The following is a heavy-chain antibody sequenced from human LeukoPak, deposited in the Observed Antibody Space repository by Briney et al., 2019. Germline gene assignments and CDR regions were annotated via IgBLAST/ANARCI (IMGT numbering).Heavy chain of an antibody. D-gene: IGHD3-3*02. Sequence: GGSLRRSCAASGFTFSSYAMSWVRQAPGKGLEWVSAISISGENTYYADSVKGRFTISRDTSRNTLYLQMHSLRAEDTAVYYCARLISPSSSRFSDYWGQGTLVPVSS. J-gene: IGHJ4*02. CDR3: ARLISPSSSRFSDY. CDR1: GFTFSSYA. CDR2: ISISGENT. V-gene: IGHV3-23*01.